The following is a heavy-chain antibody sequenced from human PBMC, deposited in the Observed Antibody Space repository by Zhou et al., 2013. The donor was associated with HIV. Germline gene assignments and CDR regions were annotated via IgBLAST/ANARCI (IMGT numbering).Heavy chain of an antibody. V-gene: IGHV1-69*04. CDR2: IIPILGIA. CDR1: GGTFSSYA. D-gene: IGHD3-10*01. CDR3: ALGFRELSTDY. J-gene: IGHJ4*02. Sequence: QVQLVQSGAEVKKPGSSVKVSCKASGGTFSSYAISWVRQAPGQGLEWMGRIIPILGIANYAQKFQGRVTITADKSTSTAYMELSSLRSEDTAVYYCALGFRELSTDYWGQGTLVTVSS.